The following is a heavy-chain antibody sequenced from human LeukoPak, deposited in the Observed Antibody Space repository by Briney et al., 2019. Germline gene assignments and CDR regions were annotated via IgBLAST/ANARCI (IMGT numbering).Heavy chain of an antibody. Sequence: SQTLSLTCTVSGGSISSSGYYWNWVRQHPGKGLEWTGYIYYSGSTYYNPSLKSRVTISVDTSKNQFSLKLSSVTAADTAVYYCAREMAAAGHFDYWGQGAWSPSPQ. CDR1: GGSISSSGYY. V-gene: IGHV4-31*03. CDR3: AREMAAAGHFDY. J-gene: IGHJ4*02. D-gene: IGHD6-13*01. CDR2: IYYSGST.